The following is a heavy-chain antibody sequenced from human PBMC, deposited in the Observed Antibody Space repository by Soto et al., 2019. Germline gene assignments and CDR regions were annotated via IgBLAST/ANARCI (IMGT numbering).Heavy chain of an antibody. CDR2: IYSSGST. J-gene: IGHJ4*02. V-gene: IGHV4-59*02. Sequence: SETLSLTCTFSGCSVSSYYWSWIRQPPGKGLEWIGYIYSSGSTDYNPSLNSRVTLSVDTSKNQFSLKLSSVTAADTAVYYCAREKRCVNAVCLDPFDFWGQGIQVTVSS. CDR1: GCSVSSYY. D-gene: IGHD2-8*01. CDR3: AREKRCVNAVCLDPFDF.